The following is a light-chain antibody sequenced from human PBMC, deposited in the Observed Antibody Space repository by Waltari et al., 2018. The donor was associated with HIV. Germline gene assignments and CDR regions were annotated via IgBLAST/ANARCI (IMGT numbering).Light chain of an antibody. CDR3: GTWDSSLSAVL. V-gene: IGLV1-44*01. J-gene: IGLJ2*01. CDR2: GNN. Sequence: QSVLTQPPSVSGTPGQRLTISCSGRNSNIGSNTVNWYRQFPGTAPKLLIYGNNQRPSGIPDRVSGSKSGTLATLGITGLQTGDEADYYGGTWDSSLSAVLFGGGTKLTVL. CDR1: NSNIGSNT.